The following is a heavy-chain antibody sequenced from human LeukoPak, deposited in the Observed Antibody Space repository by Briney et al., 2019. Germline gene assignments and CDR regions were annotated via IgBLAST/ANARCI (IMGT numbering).Heavy chain of an antibody. Sequence: GGSLRLSCAASGFSVSSKYMSWVRQAPGKGLEWVSVIQSGGTTYYADSVKGRFTISRDNSKNTLYLQMNSLRAEDMGVYYCARAPYTGWSDFDYWGEGTLVTVSS. CDR3: ARAPYTGWSDFDY. V-gene: IGHV3-53*01. J-gene: IGHJ4*02. D-gene: IGHD6-19*01. CDR1: GFSVSSKY. CDR2: IQSGGTT.